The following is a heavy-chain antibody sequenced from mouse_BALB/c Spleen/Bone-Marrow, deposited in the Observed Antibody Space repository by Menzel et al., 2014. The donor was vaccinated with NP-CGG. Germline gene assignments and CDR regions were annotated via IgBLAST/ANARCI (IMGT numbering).Heavy chain of an antibody. V-gene: IGHV1-80*01. J-gene: IGHJ4*01. CDR3: ARSGKGAMDY. Sequence: VQVVESGAELVRPGSSVKISCKASGYVFSTYWMNWVKQRPGQGLERIGQIYPGDGDTNYNGKFKDKVILTAGKSSSTAYMQLSSLTSEDSAVYFCARSGKGAMDYWGQGTSVTVSS. CDR2: IYPGDGDT. CDR1: GYVFSTYW. D-gene: IGHD2-1*01.